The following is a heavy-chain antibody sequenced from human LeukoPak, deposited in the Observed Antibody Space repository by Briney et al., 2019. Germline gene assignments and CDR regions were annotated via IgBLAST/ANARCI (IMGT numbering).Heavy chain of an antibody. CDR2: IYHSGST. CDR1: DGSISSSSYY. J-gene: IGHJ4*02. CDR3: ARGVARSSKFHFSYYFDY. Sequence: SETLSLTCTVSDGSISSSSYYWGWIRQPPGKGLEWIGSIYHSGSTYYNPSLKSRVTISVDTSKNQFSLNLSSVTAADTAVYYCARGVARSSKFHFSYYFDYWGQGTLVTVSS. V-gene: IGHV4-39*07. D-gene: IGHD6-6*01.